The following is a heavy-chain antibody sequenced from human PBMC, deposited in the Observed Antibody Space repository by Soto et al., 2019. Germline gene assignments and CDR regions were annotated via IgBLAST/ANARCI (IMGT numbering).Heavy chain of an antibody. CDR1: GYTFPGYG. Sequence: ASVEVSCNASGYTFPGYGISLVRQAPGQGLEWMGWISAYNGNTNYAQKLQGRVTMTTDTSTSTAYMELRSLRSDDTAVYYCARDRFLGSVPNWGQGTLVTV. CDR2: ISAYNGNT. J-gene: IGHJ4*02. V-gene: IGHV1-18*04. CDR3: ARDRFLGSVPN. D-gene: IGHD3-10*01.